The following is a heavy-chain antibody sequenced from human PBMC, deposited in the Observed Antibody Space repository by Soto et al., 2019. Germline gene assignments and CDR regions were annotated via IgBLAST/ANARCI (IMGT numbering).Heavy chain of an antibody. Sequence: PSETLSLTCAVYGGSFSGYYWSWIRQPPGTGLEWIGEINHSGSTNYNPSLKSRVTISVDTSKNQFSLKLSSVTAADTAVYYCARAGAPPIAAAGSGVGWFDPWGQGTLVTVSS. V-gene: IGHV4-34*01. J-gene: IGHJ5*02. CDR2: INHSGST. D-gene: IGHD6-13*01. CDR3: ARAGAPPIAAAGSGVGWFDP. CDR1: GGSFSGYY.